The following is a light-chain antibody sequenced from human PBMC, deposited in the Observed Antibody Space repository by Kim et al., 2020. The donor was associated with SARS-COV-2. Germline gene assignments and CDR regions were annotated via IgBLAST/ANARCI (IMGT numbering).Light chain of an antibody. V-gene: IGLV3-19*01. CDR3: NCRDSNHWV. CDR2: GKN. J-gene: IGLJ3*02. Sequence: SVDPELTVTITGKGDRLRSHYASWYRQKPGQAPVLVIYGKNNRPSGIPARFSGSTSGNTASLTITGAQAEDEADYYCNCRDSNHWVFGGGTKLTVL. CDR1: RLRSHY.